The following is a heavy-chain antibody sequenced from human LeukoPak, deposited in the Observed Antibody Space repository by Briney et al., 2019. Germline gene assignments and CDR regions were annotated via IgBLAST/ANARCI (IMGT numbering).Heavy chain of an antibody. CDR2: ISYDGSNK. Sequence: SGGSLRLSCAASGFTFSSYAMHWVRQAPGKGLEWVAVISYDGSNKYYADSVKGRFTISRDNSKNTLYLQMNSLRAEDTAVYYCTSSGYPYDAFDIWGQGTMVTVSS. CDR1: GFTFSSYA. CDR3: TSSGYPYDAFDI. D-gene: IGHD3-22*01. V-gene: IGHV3-30*04. J-gene: IGHJ3*02.